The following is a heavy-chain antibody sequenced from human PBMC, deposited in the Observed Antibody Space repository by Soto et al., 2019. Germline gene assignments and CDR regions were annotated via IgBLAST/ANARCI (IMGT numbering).Heavy chain of an antibody. CDR3: ARPPGYISDWYYFDL. V-gene: IGHV1-2*02. J-gene: IGHJ4*02. CDR1: GYTFIDYY. Sequence: GASVNVSCKXSGYTFIDYYMHWVRQAPGQGFEWMGRISPRSGGTNYAQKFQGRVTMTWDTSLNTAYMELSSLISEDTAVYYCARPPGYISDWYYFDLWGQGTLVTVSS. D-gene: IGHD3-9*01. CDR2: ISPRSGGT.